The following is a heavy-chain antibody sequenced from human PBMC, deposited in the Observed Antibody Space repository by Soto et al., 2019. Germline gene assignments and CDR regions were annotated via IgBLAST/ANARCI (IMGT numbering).Heavy chain of an antibody. CDR2: ISSNGGST. D-gene: IGHD4-17*01. J-gene: IGHJ4*02. CDR3: ARGRLAVTVTTDFDY. V-gene: IGHV3-64*01. CDR1: GFTFSSYA. Sequence: EVQLVESGGGLVQPGGSLRLSCAASGFTFSSYAMHWVRQAPGKGLEYVSAISSNGGSTYYANSVKGRFTISRDNSKNTLYLQMGSLRAEDMAVYYCARGRLAVTVTTDFDYWGQGTLVTVSS.